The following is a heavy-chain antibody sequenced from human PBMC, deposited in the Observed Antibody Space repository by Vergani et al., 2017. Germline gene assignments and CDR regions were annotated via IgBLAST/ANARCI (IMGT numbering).Heavy chain of an antibody. CDR2: ISGSGSTT. CDR3: AKKGFCVTSSCFTTPMDTLQY. J-gene: IGHJ4*02. V-gene: IGHV3-23*01. Sequence: EVQLLESGGGLVQPGVSLRLSCAASGFSFSDYAMSWVRQAPGKGLEWVGAISGSGSTTYYADSVKGRFTVSRNNSKNILFLQMNSLRSEDTAVYYCAKKGFCVTSSCFTTPMDTLQYWGQGALVTVSS. CDR1: GFSFSDYA. D-gene: IGHD2-2*01.